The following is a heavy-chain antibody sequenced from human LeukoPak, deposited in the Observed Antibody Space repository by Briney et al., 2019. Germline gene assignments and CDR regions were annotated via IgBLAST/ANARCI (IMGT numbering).Heavy chain of an antibody. D-gene: IGHD1-1*01. CDR3: ARGGRWEHFDY. CDR2: IYYSGTT. Sequence: SDTLSLTCTVSGGYISTYYWSWIRQHPGKGLEWIGYIYYSGTTTYNPSLRSRVSISVDTSKTLFSLKLSSVTAADTAVYYCARGGRWEHFDYWGQGTLVTVSS. V-gene: IGHV4-59*07. J-gene: IGHJ4*02. CDR1: GGYISTYY.